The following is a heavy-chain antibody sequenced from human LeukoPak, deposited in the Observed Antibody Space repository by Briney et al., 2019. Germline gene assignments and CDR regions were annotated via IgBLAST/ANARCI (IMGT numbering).Heavy chain of an antibody. V-gene: IGHV4-59*02. J-gene: IGHJ3*02. Sequence: PSETLSLTYTVSGCWVSRYYWIWLGRPPGRGLEWIAYLSHSGSSDSNPSLTSRVTTLVDTSKNQFSLKLTPVTDADTPVYSCAKTRTAKAWYTFDICGHGTMVTVSS. CDR3: AKTRTAKAWYTFDI. D-gene: IGHD1-14*01. CDR1: GCWVSRYY. CDR2: LSHSGSS.